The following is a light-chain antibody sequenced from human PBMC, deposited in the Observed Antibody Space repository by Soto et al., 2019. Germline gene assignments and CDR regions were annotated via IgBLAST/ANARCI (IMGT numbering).Light chain of an antibody. J-gene: IGKJ4*01. Sequence: DIQMTQAPSSLSARVGDRITITCQASQDVGVYLDWYQQKPGKAPKVLIYDASSLKTGVPSRFSGRGSGTLFTLTISSLQPEDFATYYCRQYDSLPLTFGGGNKVEIK. CDR1: QDVGVY. CDR3: RQYDSLPLT. CDR2: DAS. V-gene: IGKV1-33*01.